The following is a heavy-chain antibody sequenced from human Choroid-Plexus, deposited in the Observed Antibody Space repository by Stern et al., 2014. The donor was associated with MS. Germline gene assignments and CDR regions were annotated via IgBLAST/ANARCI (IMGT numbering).Heavy chain of an antibody. D-gene: IGHD2/OR15-2a*01. Sequence: VQLVESGGGVVQPGRPLRLSCVASGFTFGSCAMHWVRQAPGKGLEWVAGVSYDGSNKYYAYSVKCRFNISRENSQNTLYMQRSSLRPEDTDVYYCAKDRQYLTYFFDHWGQGSLVTVSS. J-gene: IGHJ5*02. CDR2: VSYDGSNK. V-gene: IGHV3-30*18. CDR3: AKDRQYLTYFFDH. CDR1: GFTFGSCA.